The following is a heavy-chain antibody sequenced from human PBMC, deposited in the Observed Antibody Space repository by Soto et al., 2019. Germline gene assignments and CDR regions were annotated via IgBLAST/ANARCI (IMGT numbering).Heavy chain of an antibody. CDR1: GGSFRGYY. CDR2: INHSGST. V-gene: IGHV4-34*01. CDR3: ARGLELKGSGGNWFDP. J-gene: IGHJ5*02. D-gene: IGHD1-7*01. Sequence: QVQLQQWGAGLLKPSETLSLTCAVYGGSFRGYYWSWIRQPPGKGLEWIGEINHSGSTNYNPSLKSRVTISVDTSKNQFSLKLSSVTAADTAVYYCARGLELKGSGGNWFDPWGQGTLVTVSS.